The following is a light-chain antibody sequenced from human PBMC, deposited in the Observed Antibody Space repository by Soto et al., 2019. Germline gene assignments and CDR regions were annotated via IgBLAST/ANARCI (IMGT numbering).Light chain of an antibody. CDR2: GAS. CDR3: HHYET. V-gene: IGKV3-20*01. J-gene: IGKJ1*01. CDR1: QSVSRSY. Sequence: EIVMTQSPATLSVSPGDRATLSCRASQSVSRSYLGWYQQKPGQAPRLLMYGASIRAAGVPDRFSGSGSGTEFTLTISRLEPEDFTVYYCHHYETFGQGTKVDIK.